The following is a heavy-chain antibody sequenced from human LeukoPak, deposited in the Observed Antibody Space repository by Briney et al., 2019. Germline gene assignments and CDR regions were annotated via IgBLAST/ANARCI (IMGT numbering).Heavy chain of an antibody. CDR1: GGSISSYY. CDR2: IYYSGST. J-gene: IGHJ3*02. V-gene: IGHV4-59*12. D-gene: IGHD3-10*01. Sequence: PSETLSLTCTVSGGSISSYYWSWIRQPPGKGLEWIGYIYYSGSTNYNPSLKSRVTISVDTSKNQFSLKLSSVTAADTAVYYCARDLKYRGAFDIWGQGTMVTVSS. CDR3: ARDLKYRGAFDI.